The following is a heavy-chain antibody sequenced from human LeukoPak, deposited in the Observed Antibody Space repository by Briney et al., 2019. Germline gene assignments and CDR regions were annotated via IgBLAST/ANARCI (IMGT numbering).Heavy chain of an antibody. CDR2: INPNSGGT. J-gene: IGHJ4*02. CDR1: GYTFTGYY. Sequence: SVKVSFKASGYTFTGYYMHWVRQAPGQGLEWMGWINPNSGGTNYAQKFQGRVTMTRDTSISTAYMELSRLRSDDTAVYYCARRSGYDILTGYYRPELDYWGQGTLVTVSS. CDR3: ARRSGYDILTGYYRPELDY. V-gene: IGHV1-2*02. D-gene: IGHD3-9*01.